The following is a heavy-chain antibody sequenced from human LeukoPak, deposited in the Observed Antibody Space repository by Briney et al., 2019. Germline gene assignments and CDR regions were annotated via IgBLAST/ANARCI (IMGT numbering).Heavy chain of an antibody. Sequence: ASVKVSCKASGCTFSSYAISWVRQAPGQGLEWMGGTIPIFGTANYAQTFQGRLTIITDKATSTAYMELSSLRSEDTAVYYCAREVLSHSSSYYYYMDVWGKGTTVTVSS. CDR2: TIPIFGTA. D-gene: IGHD6-6*01. J-gene: IGHJ6*03. CDR1: GCTFSSYA. CDR3: AREVLSHSSSYYYYMDV. V-gene: IGHV1-69*05.